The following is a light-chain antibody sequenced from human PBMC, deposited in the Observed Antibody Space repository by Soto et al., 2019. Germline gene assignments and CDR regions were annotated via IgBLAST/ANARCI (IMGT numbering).Light chain of an antibody. CDR2: DAS. Sequence: DIQMTQSPSTLSASVGDRVTITCRASQSISNWLAWYQQKPGKAPNLLIYDASSLESGVPSRFSGSGSGTEFTLTISSLQPDDFATYYCQQYDSYLYTFGQGTKLEIK. CDR1: QSISNW. V-gene: IGKV1-5*01. J-gene: IGKJ2*01. CDR3: QQYDSYLYT.